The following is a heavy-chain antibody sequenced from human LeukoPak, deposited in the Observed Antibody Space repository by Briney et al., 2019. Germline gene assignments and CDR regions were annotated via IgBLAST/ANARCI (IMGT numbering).Heavy chain of an antibody. CDR2: INPNSGGT. D-gene: IGHD1-26*01. Sequence: ASVKVSCKASGYTFTGSYIHWVRQAPGQGLEWMGWINPNSGGTNYARKSQGRVTMTRDTSISTAYMELNRLRSDDTAIYYCARWENQHNTFDIWGQGTMVTVSS. CDR3: ARWENQHNTFDI. J-gene: IGHJ3*02. V-gene: IGHV1-2*02. CDR1: GYTFTGSY.